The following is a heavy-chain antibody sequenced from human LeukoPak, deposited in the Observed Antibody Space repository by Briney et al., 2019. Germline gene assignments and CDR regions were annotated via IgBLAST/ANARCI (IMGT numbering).Heavy chain of an antibody. CDR2: INPNSGGT. J-gene: IGHJ6*02. Sequence: ASVKVSCKASGYTFTGYYMLWVRQAPGQGLEWMGWINPNSGGTNYAQKFQGRVTMTRDTSISTAYMELSRLRSDDTAVYYCARGPVNTIFGVVYHYGMDVWGQGTTVTVSS. CDR3: ARGPVNTIFGVVYHYGMDV. V-gene: IGHV1-2*02. D-gene: IGHD3-3*01. CDR1: GYTFTGYY.